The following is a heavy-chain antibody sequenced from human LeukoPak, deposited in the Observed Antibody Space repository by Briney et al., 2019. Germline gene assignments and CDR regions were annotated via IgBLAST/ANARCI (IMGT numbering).Heavy chain of an antibody. CDR2: ISWDGGST. Sequence: GGSLRLSCAASGFTFDDYTMHWVRQAPGKGLEWVSLISWDGGSTYYVDSVKGRFTISRDNSKNSLYLQMNSLRTEDTALYYCAKDTSSGWPDYWGQGTLVTVSS. CDR3: AKDTSSGWPDY. D-gene: IGHD6-19*01. V-gene: IGHV3-43*01. CDR1: GFTFDDYT. J-gene: IGHJ4*02.